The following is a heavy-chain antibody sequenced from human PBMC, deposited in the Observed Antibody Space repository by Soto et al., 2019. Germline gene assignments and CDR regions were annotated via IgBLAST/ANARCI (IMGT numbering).Heavy chain of an antibody. V-gene: IGHV1-2*02. CDR1: GYTFTGYY. CDR2: INPNSGGT. J-gene: IGHJ6*02. CDR3: ARTTMVRGVSPCYYGMDV. Sequence: ASVKVPCKASGYTFTGYYMHWVRQAPGQGLEWMGWINPNSGGTNYAQKFQGRVTMTRDTSISTAYMELSRLRSDDTAVYYCARTTMVRGVSPCYYGMDVWGQGTTVTVSS. D-gene: IGHD3-10*01.